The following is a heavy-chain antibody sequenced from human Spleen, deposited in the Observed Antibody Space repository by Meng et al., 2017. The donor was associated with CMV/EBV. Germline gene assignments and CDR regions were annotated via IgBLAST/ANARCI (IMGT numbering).Heavy chain of an antibody. V-gene: IGHV3-21*01. CDR1: GFTFSSYS. J-gene: IGHJ6*02. CDR3: ARDLARTTVTTRYYYGMDV. Sequence: GESLKISCAASGFTFSSYSMNWVRQAPGKGLEWVSSISSSSSYIYYADSVKGRFTISRDNAKNSLYLQMNSLRAEDTAVYYCARDLARTTVTTRYYYGMDVWGQGTTVTVSS. D-gene: IGHD4-11*01. CDR2: ISSSSSYI.